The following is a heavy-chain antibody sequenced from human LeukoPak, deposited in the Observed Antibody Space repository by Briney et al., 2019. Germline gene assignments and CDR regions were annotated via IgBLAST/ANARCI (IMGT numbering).Heavy chain of an antibody. D-gene: IGHD4-17*01. CDR2: ISGSGGST. CDR1: GFTFSSYA. CDR3: ATYYGDYDAFDI. V-gene: IGHV3-23*01. J-gene: IGHJ3*02. Sequence: GGSLRLSCAASGFTFSSYAMSWVRQAPGKGLEWVSAISGSGGSTYYADSVKGRFTISRDNSKNTLYLQMNSLGAEDTAVYYCATYYGDYDAFDIWGQGTMVTVSS.